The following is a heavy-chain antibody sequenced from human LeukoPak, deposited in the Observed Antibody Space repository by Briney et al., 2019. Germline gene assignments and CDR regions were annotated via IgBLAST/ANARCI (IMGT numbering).Heavy chain of an antibody. CDR3: ARGGSSGCLDY. CDR2: IKTDGSDT. Sequence: GGSLRLSCAASGFTFSSYWMHWVRQAPGKGLVWVSCIKTDGSDTSYADSVKGRFTISRDNAKNTLYLQMNSMSAEDTAVYYCARGGSSGCLDYWGQGTLVTVSS. V-gene: IGHV3-74*01. J-gene: IGHJ4*02. CDR1: GFTFSSYW. D-gene: IGHD6-19*01.